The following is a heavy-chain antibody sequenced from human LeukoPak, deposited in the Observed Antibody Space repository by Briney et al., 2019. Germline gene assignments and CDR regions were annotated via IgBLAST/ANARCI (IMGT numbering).Heavy chain of an antibody. D-gene: IGHD3-22*01. J-gene: IGHJ4*02. CDR3: AKIADSSGYYHVPGDY. V-gene: IGHV3-43*01. Sequence: GGSLRLSCEASGFTFDDYPMHWVRQAPGKGLEWVSLISWDGGSTYYADSVKGRFTISRDNSKNSLYLQMNSLRTEDTALYYCAKIADSSGYYHVPGDYWGQGTLVTVSS. CDR1: GFTFDDYP. CDR2: ISWDGGST.